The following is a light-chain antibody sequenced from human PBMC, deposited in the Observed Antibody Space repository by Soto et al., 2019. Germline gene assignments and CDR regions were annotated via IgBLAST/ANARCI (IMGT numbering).Light chain of an antibody. Sequence: QSVLTQPASVSGSPGQSITISCTGTINDIGGYNFVSWYQRHPGKAPKLMIYEAINRPSGVSNRFSGSKSGNTASLTISGLQAEDEADYYCSSYTSGYTLVVFGGGTQLTV. CDR3: SSYTSGYTLVV. V-gene: IGLV2-14*01. J-gene: IGLJ3*02. CDR2: EAI. CDR1: INDIGGYNF.